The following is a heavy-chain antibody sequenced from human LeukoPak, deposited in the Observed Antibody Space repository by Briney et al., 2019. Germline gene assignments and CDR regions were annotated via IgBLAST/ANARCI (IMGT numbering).Heavy chain of an antibody. CDR1: GFIFSSYA. V-gene: IGHV3-23*01. CDR2: LSGSGSTT. Sequence: PGGSLRLSCAASGFIFSSYAMSWVRQAPGRGLEWVSSLSGSGSTTYYADCVKGRFPISRDSSKNTLYLQMNSLRAEDTAVYYCAKDTRYYDSSGYYRLDYWGQGTLVTVSS. CDR3: AKDTRYYDSSGYYRLDY. J-gene: IGHJ4*02. D-gene: IGHD3-22*01.